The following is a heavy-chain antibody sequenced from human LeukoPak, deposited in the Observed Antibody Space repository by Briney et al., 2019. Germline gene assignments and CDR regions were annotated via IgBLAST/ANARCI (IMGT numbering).Heavy chain of an antibody. CDR1: GYTFTGYY. CDR2: INPNSGGT. Sequence: ASVKVSCKASGYTFTGYYMHWVRQAPGQGLEWMGCINPNSGGTNYAQKFQGRATMTRDTSISTAYMELSRLRSDDTAVYYCARGITIQTYYYCYYMDVWGKGTTVTVSS. D-gene: IGHD3-3*01. V-gene: IGHV1-2*02. CDR3: ARGITIQTYYYCYYMDV. J-gene: IGHJ6*03.